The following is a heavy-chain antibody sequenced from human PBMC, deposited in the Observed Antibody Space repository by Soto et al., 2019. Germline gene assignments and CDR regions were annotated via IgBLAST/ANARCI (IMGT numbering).Heavy chain of an antibody. D-gene: IGHD2-21*02. CDR3: ARYCGGDCYSGFAY. CDR2: INHSGST. V-gene: IGHV4-34*01. Sequence: SETLSLTCAVYGGSFSGYYWSWIRQPPGKGLEWIGEINHSGSTNYNPSLKSRVTISVDTSKNQFSLKLSSVTAADTAVYYCARYCGGDCYSGFAYWGQGPLVTVSS. CDR1: GGSFSGYY. J-gene: IGHJ4*02.